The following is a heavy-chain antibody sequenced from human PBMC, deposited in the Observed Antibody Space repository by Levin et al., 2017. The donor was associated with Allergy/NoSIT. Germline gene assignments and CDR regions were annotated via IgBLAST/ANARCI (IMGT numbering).Heavy chain of an antibody. CDR2: MNPNSGNT. CDR3: ARGPRGDYVWGSYRYHFDY. CDR1: GYTFSSND. J-gene: IGHJ4*02. Sequence: ASVKVSCKASGYTFSSNDINWVRQATGQGLEWMGWMNPNSGNTGYAQKFQGRVTMTRNTSISTAYMDLSSLRSEDTAVYYCARGPRGDYVWGSYRYHFDYWGQGTLVTVSS. V-gene: IGHV1-8*01. D-gene: IGHD3-16*02.